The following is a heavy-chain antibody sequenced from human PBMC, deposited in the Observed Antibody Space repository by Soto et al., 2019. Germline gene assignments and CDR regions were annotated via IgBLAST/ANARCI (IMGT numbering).Heavy chain of an antibody. J-gene: IGHJ4*02. Sequence: AGALRLSCAASGFTFSSYGMPWVRQAPGKGLEWVAVIWYDGSNKYYADSVKGRFTISRDNSKNTLYLQMNSLRAEDTAVYYCARDADYYDSSSYYYYPDYWGQGTLVTVSS. CDR1: GFTFSSYG. V-gene: IGHV3-33*01. CDR2: IWYDGSNK. D-gene: IGHD3-22*01. CDR3: ARDADYYDSSSYYYYPDY.